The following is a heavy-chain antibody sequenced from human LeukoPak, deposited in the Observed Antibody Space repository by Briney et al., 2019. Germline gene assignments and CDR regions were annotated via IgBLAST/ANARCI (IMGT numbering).Heavy chain of an antibody. Sequence: SGTLSLTCAVYGGSFSGYYWSWIRQPPGKGLEWIGEINHSGSSNYNPSLKSRVTISVDTSKNQFSLKLSSVTAADTAVYYCARVITMVRGADYWGQGTLVTVSS. V-gene: IGHV4-34*01. CDR2: INHSGSS. CDR1: GGSFSGYY. D-gene: IGHD3-10*01. CDR3: ARVITMVRGADY. J-gene: IGHJ4*02.